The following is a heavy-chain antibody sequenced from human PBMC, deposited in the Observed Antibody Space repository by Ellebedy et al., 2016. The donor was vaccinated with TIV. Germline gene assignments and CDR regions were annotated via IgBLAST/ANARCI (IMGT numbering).Heavy chain of an antibody. CDR1: GYTFTSYD. Sequence: AASVKVSCKASGYTFTSYDISWVRQAPGQGLEWMGWISVYNGNTNYAQKLQGRVTMTTDTSTSTAYMELTSLRSDDTAVYYCARDSGYDSMEVSWGQGTLVTVSS. D-gene: IGHD5-12*01. V-gene: IGHV1-18*04. CDR3: ARDSGYDSMEVS. CDR2: ISVYNGNT. J-gene: IGHJ5*02.